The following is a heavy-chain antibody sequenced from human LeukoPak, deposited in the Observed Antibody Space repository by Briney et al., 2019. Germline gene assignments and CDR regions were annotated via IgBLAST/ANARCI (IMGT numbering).Heavy chain of an antibody. CDR2: INQDGSKE. V-gene: IGHV3-7*01. CDR1: GFTFSNYW. D-gene: IGHD5-12*01. J-gene: IGHJ4*02. CDR3: VRDGGVSGYDLLDY. Sequence: GGSLRLSCTASGFTFSNYWMTWVRQAPGKGLEWVAHINQDGSKEYYMDSVKARFTISRDNAKNSLSLQMNSLRAEDTAVYYCVRDGGVSGYDLLDYWGQGTLVTVSS.